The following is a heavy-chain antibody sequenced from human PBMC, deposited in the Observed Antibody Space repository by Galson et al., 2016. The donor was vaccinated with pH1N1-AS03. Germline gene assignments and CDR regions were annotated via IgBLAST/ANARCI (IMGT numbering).Heavy chain of an antibody. CDR2: ICNSGST. V-gene: IGHV4-59*08. D-gene: IGHD5-18*01. Sequence: ETLSLTCTVSGGSFSSHCWSWIRQPPGKGLEWIGYICNSGSTDYTPSLESRVTISIDTSKSQFSLQLKSVTAGDTAVYFCARGHVDTTLAVDCWGQGTPVTVSS. CDR1: GGSFSSHC. CDR3: ARGHVDTTLAVDC. J-gene: IGHJ4*02.